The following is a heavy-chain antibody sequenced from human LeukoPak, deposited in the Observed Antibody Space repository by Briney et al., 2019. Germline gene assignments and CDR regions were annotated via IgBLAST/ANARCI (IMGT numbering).Heavy chain of an antibody. J-gene: IGHJ4*02. Sequence: GGSLRLSCAASGFSFSSYAMSWVRQVPGKGLESVSYMSRSGDIIYYADSVKGRFTISRDNAKNSLYLQMNSLRAEDTAVYYCARDVYYGSGSPRLDYWGQGTLVTVSS. V-gene: IGHV3-48*01. CDR2: MSRSGDII. CDR3: ARDVYYGSGSPRLDY. D-gene: IGHD3-10*01. CDR1: GFSFSSYA.